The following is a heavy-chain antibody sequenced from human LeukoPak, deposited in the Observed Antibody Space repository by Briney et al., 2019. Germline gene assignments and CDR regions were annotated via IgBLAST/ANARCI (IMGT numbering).Heavy chain of an antibody. CDR2: IRYDGSNK. V-gene: IGHV3-30*02. Sequence: GGSLRLSCAASGFIFSSFGMHWVRQAPGKGLEWVAFIRYDGSNKYYADSVKGRFTISRDNSKNTLYLQMNSLRAEDTAVYYCAREMLAAVAAQSWGQGTLVTVSS. D-gene: IGHD6-19*01. CDR3: AREMLAAVAAQS. J-gene: IGHJ5*02. CDR1: GFIFSSFG.